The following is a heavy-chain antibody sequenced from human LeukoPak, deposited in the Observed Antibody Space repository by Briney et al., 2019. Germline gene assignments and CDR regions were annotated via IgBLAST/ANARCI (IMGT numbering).Heavy chain of an antibody. D-gene: IGHD3-3*01. J-gene: IGHJ4*02. CDR2: IYYSGST. CDR1: GGSISSSSYY. CDR3: ARNVLTIFGVVPPKAYFDY. Sequence: SETLSLTCTVSGGSISSSSYYWGWIRQPPGKGLEWIGSIYYSGSTYYNPSLKSRVTISVDTSKNQFSLKLSSVTAADTAVYYCARNVLTIFGVVPPKAYFDYWGQGTLVTVSS. V-gene: IGHV4-39*07.